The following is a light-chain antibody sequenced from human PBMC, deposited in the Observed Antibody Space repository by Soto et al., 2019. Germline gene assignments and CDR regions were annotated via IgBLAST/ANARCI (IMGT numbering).Light chain of an antibody. V-gene: IGLV1-40*01. CDR3: QSYGDSLSGYV. CDR2: GNS. CDR1: NSNIGAGYD. J-gene: IGLJ1*01. Sequence: SVLTQPPSVSGAPGQRVTISCTGSNSNIGAGYDVHWYQQLPGTAPKLLIYGNSNRPSGVPDRFSGSKSGTSASLTITGLQAEDEADYYCQSYGDSLSGYVFGTGTKVTV.